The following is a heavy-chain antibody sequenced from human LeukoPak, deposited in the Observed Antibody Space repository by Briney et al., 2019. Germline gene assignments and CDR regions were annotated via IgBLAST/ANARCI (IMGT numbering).Heavy chain of an antibody. Sequence: GGSLRLSCAASGFTFEAYAMHWVRQAPGKGLEWVSGISWNSGSIGYADSVKGRFTISRDSAKNSLNLQMNSLRAEDTALYYCARTPSGDSSGYYTDSFNIWGQGTMVTVSS. CDR3: ARTPSGDSSGYYTDSFNI. J-gene: IGHJ3*02. D-gene: IGHD3-22*01. CDR1: GFTFEAYA. V-gene: IGHV3-9*01. CDR2: ISWNSGSI.